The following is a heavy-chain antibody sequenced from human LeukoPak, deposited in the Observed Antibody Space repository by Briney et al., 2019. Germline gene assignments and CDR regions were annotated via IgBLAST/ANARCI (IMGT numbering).Heavy chain of an antibody. CDR1: GGSISSSSYY. CDR3: ARETYDSSGYHGAIDAFDI. CDR2: IYYSGST. V-gene: IGHV4-39*07. D-gene: IGHD3-22*01. Sequence: SETLSLTCTVSGGSISSSSYYWGWIRQPPGKGLEWIGSIYYSGSTNYNPSLKSRVTMSVDTSKNQFSLKLSSVTAADTAVYYCARETYDSSGYHGAIDAFDIWGQGTMVTVSS. J-gene: IGHJ3*02.